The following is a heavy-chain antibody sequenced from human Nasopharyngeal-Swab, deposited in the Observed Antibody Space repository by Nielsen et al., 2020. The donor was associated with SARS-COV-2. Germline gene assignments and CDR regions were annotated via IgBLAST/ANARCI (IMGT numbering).Heavy chain of an antibody. CDR1: GFTIVDYA. Sequence: GGSLRLSCAASGFTIVDYAMHWVRQAPGKGREWISGINWKGWRLSYADSVKGRFTFSTANAKKSLYLQMNSLRPEDTALYYCTNATSLYYYDSSGYRPWYCDYWGQGTLVTVSS. CDR3: TNATSLYYYDSSGYRPWYCDY. CDR2: INWKGWRL. V-gene: IGHV3-9*01. D-gene: IGHD3-22*01. J-gene: IGHJ4*02.